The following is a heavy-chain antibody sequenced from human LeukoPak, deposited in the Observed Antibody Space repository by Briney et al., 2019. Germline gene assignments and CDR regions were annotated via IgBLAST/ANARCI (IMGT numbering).Heavy chain of an antibody. CDR1: GFTFTSSA. J-gene: IGHJ4*02. Sequence: SVKVSCKASGFTFTSSAVQWVRQARGQRLEWIGWIVGSGNTNYAQKFQERVTITRDMSTSTAYMELSSLRSEDTAVYYCAAVGPKEAIVGATTVDYWGQGTLVTVSS. D-gene: IGHD1-26*01. V-gene: IGHV1-58*01. CDR3: AAVGPKEAIVGATTVDY. CDR2: IVGSGNT.